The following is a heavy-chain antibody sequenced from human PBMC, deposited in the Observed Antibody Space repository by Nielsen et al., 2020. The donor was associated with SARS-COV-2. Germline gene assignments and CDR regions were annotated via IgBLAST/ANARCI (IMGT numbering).Heavy chain of an antibody. CDR3: ARVNFGYYYDFDY. CDR2: ISSSSSYA. CDR1: GFTFSDYY. J-gene: IGHJ4*02. Sequence: GESLKISCAASGFTFSDYYMSWIRQAPGKGLEWVSYISSSSSYAKYADSVKGRFTISRDNAKNSLFLQMSSLRAEDTAVYYCARVNFGYYYDFDYWGQGTLVTVSS. V-gene: IGHV3-11*05. D-gene: IGHD3-22*01.